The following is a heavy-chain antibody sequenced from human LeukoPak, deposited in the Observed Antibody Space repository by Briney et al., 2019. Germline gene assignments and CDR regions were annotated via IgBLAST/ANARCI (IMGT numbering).Heavy chain of an antibody. CDR3: ARTYYYDSSGYYYTFDY. CDR2: ISSSSSTI. J-gene: IGHJ4*02. D-gene: IGHD3-22*01. Sequence: GGSLRLSCAASGFTFSSYSMNWVRQAPGKGLEWVSYISSSSSTIYYADSVKGRFTISRDNAKNSLYLQMNSLRAEDTAVYYCARTYYYDSSGYYYTFDYWGQGTLVTVSS. CDR1: GFTFSSYS. V-gene: IGHV3-48*01.